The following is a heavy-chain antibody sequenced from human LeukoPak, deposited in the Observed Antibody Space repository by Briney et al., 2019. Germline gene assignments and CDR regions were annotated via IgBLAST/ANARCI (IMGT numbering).Heavy chain of an antibody. CDR2: IYYSGST. J-gene: IGHJ4*02. CDR3: ARARRGYSGYGIN. D-gene: IGHD5-12*01. V-gene: IGHV4-39*01. Sequence: PSETLSLTCTVSGGSISSSSYYWGWIRQPPGKGLEWIGSIYYSGSTYYNPSLKSRVTISVDTSKNQFSLKLSSVTAADTAVYYCARARRGYSGYGINWGQGTLVTVSS. CDR1: GGSISSSSYY.